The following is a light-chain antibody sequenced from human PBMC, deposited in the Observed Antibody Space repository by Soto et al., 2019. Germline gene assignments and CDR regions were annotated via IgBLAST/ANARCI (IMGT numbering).Light chain of an antibody. Sequence: DIQMTQSLSSLSASVGDTVTITCRASQSISRYLNWYQQKPGKAPNLLIYGATSLQSGVPSRFSGSGSATDFTLTISSLQPEDFATYFCQQSYNFLFTFGPGTKVDI. CDR3: QQSYNFLFT. CDR1: QSISRY. CDR2: GAT. J-gene: IGKJ3*01. V-gene: IGKV1-39*01.